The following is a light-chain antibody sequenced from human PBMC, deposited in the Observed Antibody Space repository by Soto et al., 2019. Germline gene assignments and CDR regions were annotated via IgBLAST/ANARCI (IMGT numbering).Light chain of an antibody. CDR3: QQYNSYSPT. CDR1: QSISTY. CDR2: KAS. V-gene: IGKV1-5*03. J-gene: IGKJ1*01. Sequence: DIQMTQSPSAQSASVGDRVALTCRASQSISTYLHWYKQKPGKAPKXXIYKASSLESGVPSRFRGSGSGTEFTLTISSLQPDDFETYYCQQYNSYSPTFGQGTKVDIK.